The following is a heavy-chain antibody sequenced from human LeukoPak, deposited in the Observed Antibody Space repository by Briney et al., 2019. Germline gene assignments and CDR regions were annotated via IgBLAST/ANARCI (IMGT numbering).Heavy chain of an antibody. J-gene: IGHJ5*02. Sequence: PGGSLRLSCAASGFIFRSYSMNWVRQAPGKGLEWVSSISSSGNYIYYADSVKGRFTVSRDNAKNSLYLQMNSLRAEDTSVYYCARGYSDYGLTWGQGTLVTVSS. CDR1: GFIFRSYS. CDR3: ARGYSDYGLT. D-gene: IGHD4-11*01. CDR2: ISSSGNYI. V-gene: IGHV3-21*01.